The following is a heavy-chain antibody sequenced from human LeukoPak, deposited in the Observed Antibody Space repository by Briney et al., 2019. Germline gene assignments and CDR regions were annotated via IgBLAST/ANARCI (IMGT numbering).Heavy chain of an antibody. D-gene: IGHD1-14*01. J-gene: IGHJ4*02. CDR3: ARGPEGFDY. CDR1: GFTFRSYW. V-gene: IGHV3-7*05. CDR2: IKQDGNEK. Sequence: QAGGSLRLSCAASGFTFRSYWMSWVRQAPGKGLEWVANIKQDGNEKYYVDFVKGRFTISRDNAKNSLYLQMNSLRAEDTAVYYCARGPEGFDYWGQGTLVTVSS.